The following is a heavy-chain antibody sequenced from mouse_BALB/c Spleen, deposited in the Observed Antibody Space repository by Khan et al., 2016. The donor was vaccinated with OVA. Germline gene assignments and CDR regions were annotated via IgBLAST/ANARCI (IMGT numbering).Heavy chain of an antibody. CDR2: VRTGGHYN. CDR3: SRLAYYYDSEGFAY. J-gene: IGHJ3*01. Sequence: EVQLQESGGDVVKPGGSLKLSCAASGFTFSTYGMSWVRQTPDKRLEWVATVRTGGHYNYYPDTVKGRFTISRDNAKNTLYLQMSTLKSEDTAMFYCSRLAYYYDSEGFAYWGQGTLVTVSA. CDR1: GFTFSTYG. D-gene: IGHD1-1*01. V-gene: IGHV5-6*01.